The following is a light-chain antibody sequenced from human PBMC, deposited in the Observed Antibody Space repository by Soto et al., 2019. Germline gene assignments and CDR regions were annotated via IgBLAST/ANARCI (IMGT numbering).Light chain of an antibody. J-gene: IGKJ4*01. CDR2: DAS. V-gene: IGKV3-11*01. Sequence: EIVLTQSPDTLSLSPGERATLSCRASQSVNNALAWYQQKPGQAPRLLIYDASNRATGIPARFSGSGSGTDSTLTISSLEPEDYAVYYCQHRRSWPLTFGGGTKVEIK. CDR3: QHRRSWPLT. CDR1: QSVNNA.